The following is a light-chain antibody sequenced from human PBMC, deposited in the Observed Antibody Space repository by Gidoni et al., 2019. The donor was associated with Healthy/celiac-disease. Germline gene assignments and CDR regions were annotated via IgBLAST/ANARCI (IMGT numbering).Light chain of an antibody. V-gene: IGKV1-33*01. CDR1: QDISNY. Sequence: DIQMSQSPSSLSASVGDRVTITCQASQDISNYLNWYQQKPGKAPKLLIYDASNLETGAPSRFSGSGSGTAFTFPISSLQPADIATYYCQQYDNLPCSFXPXTKLEIK. CDR2: DAS. CDR3: QQYDNLPCS. J-gene: IGKJ2*04.